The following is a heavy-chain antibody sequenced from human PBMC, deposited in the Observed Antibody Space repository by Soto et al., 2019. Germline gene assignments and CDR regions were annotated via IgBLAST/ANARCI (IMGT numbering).Heavy chain of an antibody. J-gene: IGHJ4*02. Sequence: EVQLLESGGGLVQPGGSLRLSCTASGFTFSSYAMNWVRQAPGKGLEWVSVISGSGGSTYYADSVKGRFTISRDNSKKTLYLQMNSLRAEDTAVYYCASRTSGWYFDYWGQGTLVTVSS. CDR1: GFTFSSYA. CDR2: ISGSGGST. CDR3: ASRTSGWYFDY. V-gene: IGHV3-23*01. D-gene: IGHD6-19*01.